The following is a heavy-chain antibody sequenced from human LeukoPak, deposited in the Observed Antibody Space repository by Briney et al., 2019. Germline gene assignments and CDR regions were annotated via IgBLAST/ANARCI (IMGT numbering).Heavy chain of an antibody. CDR2: IWYDGTNK. V-gene: IGHV3-30*02. CDR3: AKDSWVATKVPSPFDY. D-gene: IGHD4/OR15-4a*01. Sequence: GGSLTLSCAASEFTFSSYCMHWVRQAPGKGLEWVSSIWYDGTNKYYADSVKGRFTISRDNSKKTLYLQMNSLRVEDTAVYYCAKDSWVATKVPSPFDYWGQGTLVTVSS. J-gene: IGHJ4*02. CDR1: EFTFSSYC.